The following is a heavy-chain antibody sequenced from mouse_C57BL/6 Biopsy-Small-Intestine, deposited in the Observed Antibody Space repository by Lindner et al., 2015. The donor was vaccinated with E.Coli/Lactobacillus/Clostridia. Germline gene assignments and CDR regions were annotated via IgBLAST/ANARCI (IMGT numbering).Heavy chain of an antibody. D-gene: IGHD2-13*01. CDR1: GFVISSSW. Sequence: VQLQESGPELVKPGASVKISCKAFGFVISSSWMNWVMQRPGKGLEWIGRIYPGNGDTNYNGKFAAKATLTADKYSSTVYMHLSSLTSEDSAVYFCARREYDGAYAWFAYWGQGTLVTVSA. CDR2: IYPGNGDT. J-gene: IGHJ3*01. V-gene: IGHV1-82*01. CDR3: ARREYDGAYAWFAY.